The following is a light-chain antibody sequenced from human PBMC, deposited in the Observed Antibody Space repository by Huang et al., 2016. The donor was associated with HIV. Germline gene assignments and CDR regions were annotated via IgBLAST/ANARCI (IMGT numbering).Light chain of an antibody. Sequence: AIQLTQSPPSLSASAGDRVTITCRASQDINSALAWYQQKPGKAPKLLIYDASNLKSGVPSRFSGSGSGTDFTLSISSLQPEDLATYYCQQFNGFSLTFGGGTRVEIK. CDR3: QQFNGFSLT. CDR2: DAS. V-gene: IGKV1-13*02. J-gene: IGKJ4*01. CDR1: QDINSA.